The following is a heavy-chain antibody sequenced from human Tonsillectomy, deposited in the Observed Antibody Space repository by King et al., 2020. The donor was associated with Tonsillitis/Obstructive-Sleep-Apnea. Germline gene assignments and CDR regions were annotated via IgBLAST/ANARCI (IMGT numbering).Heavy chain of an antibody. CDR2: IFSNDEK. CDR1: GFSLSNAIMC. CDR3: ARISCTLEWLYNYFDS. V-gene: IGHV2-26*01. J-gene: IGHJ4*02. D-gene: IGHD3-3*01. Sequence: TLKESGPVLVKPTETLTLTCTVSGFSLSNAIMCVSWIRQPPGKALEWLAHIFSNDEKSYSTFLKSRLTISKDTSKSQVVLTMTNMDPLDTATYYCARISCTLEWLYNYFDSWGQGTLVTVSS.